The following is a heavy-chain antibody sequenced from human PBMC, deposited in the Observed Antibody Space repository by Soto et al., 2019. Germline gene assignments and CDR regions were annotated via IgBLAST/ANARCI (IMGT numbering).Heavy chain of an antibody. CDR3: ARDRVESGYPEYFQY. Sequence: EVQLVESGGGLIQPGGSLRLSCAASGFTVSSNYMSWVRQAPGKGLEWVSVIYSGGSTYYADSVKGRFTISRDNSKNTLYLQINSLRAEDTAVYYCARDRVESGYPEYFQYWGQGTLVTVSS. D-gene: IGHD3-22*01. V-gene: IGHV3-53*01. CDR2: IYSGGST. CDR1: GFTVSSNY. J-gene: IGHJ1*01.